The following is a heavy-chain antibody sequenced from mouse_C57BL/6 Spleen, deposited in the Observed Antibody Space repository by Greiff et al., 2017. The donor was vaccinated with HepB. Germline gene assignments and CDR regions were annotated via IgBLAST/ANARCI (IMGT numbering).Heavy chain of an antibody. J-gene: IGHJ3*01. D-gene: IGHD1-1*01. CDR2: IYPGSGST. CDR1: GYTFTSYW. Sequence: VQRVESGAELVKPGASVKMSCKASGYTFTSYWITWVKQRPGQGLEWIGDIYPGSGSTNYNEKFKSKATLTVDTSSSTAYMQLSSLTSEDSAVYYCARPLYYGSSYEGAWFAYWGQGTLVTVSA. CDR3: ARPLYYGSSYEGAWFAY. V-gene: IGHV1-55*01.